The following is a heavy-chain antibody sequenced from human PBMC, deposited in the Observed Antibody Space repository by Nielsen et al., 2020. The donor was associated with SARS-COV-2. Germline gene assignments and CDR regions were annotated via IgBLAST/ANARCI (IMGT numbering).Heavy chain of an antibody. CDR3: AREMRVGMAINGGFDI. D-gene: IGHD5-24*01. CDR2: INPNSDGT. V-gene: IGHV1-2*02. CDR1: GYTFTGYY. Sequence: ASVKVSCKASGYTFTGYYIHWVRQAPGQGLEWMGWINPNSDGTDYAEKFQGRVSMTRDTSINTAYMELTRVKSDDTAVYYCAREMRVGMAINGGFDIWDQGTMVTVSS. J-gene: IGHJ3*02.